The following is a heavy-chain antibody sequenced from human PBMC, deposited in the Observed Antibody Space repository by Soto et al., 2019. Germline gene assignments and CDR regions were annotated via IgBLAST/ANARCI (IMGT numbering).Heavy chain of an antibody. CDR3: ARGRAAYCSGGSCYSSYYYYYYMDV. D-gene: IGHD2-15*01. CDR2: IYYSGST. CDR1: GGSISNYY. J-gene: IGHJ6*03. Sequence: SETLSLTCTVSGGSISNYYWSWIRQPPGKGLEWIGYIYYSGSTNYNPSLKSRVTISVDTSKNQFSLKLSSVTAADTAVYYCARGRAAYCSGGSCYSSYYYYYYMDVWGKGTTVTVSS. V-gene: IGHV4-59*08.